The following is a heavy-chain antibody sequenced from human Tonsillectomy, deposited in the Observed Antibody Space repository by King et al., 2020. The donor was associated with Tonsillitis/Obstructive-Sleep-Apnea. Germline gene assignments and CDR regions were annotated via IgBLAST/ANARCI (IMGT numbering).Heavy chain of an antibody. CDR3: ARGWDIVVVPAAIDY. Sequence: QVQLQQWGAGLLKPSETLSLTCAVYGGSFSGYYWSWIRQPPGKGLEWIGEITHSGSTNYNPSLKSRVTISVDTSKNQISLKLGSVTAADTAVYYCARGWDIVVVPAAIDYWGQGTLVTVSS. J-gene: IGHJ4*02. CDR1: GGSFSGYY. CDR2: ITHSGST. V-gene: IGHV4-34*01. D-gene: IGHD2-2*01.